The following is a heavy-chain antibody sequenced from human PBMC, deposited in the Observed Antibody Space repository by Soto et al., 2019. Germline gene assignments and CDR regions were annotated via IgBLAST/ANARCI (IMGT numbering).Heavy chain of an antibody. CDR3: ARQTVCSSTSCRAGAFDI. CDR2: IYPGDSDT. J-gene: IGHJ3*02. Sequence: CKGSGYSFTSYWIGWVRQMPGKGLEWMGIIYPGDSDTRYSPSFQGQVTISADKSISTAYLQWSSLKASDTAMYYCARQTVCSSTSCRAGAFDIWGQGTMVTVS. D-gene: IGHD2-2*01. CDR1: GYSFTSYW. V-gene: IGHV5-51*01.